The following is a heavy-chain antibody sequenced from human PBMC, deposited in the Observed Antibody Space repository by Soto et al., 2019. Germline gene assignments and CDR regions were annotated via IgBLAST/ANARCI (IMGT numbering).Heavy chain of an antibody. CDR1: GGTFSSYA. V-gene: IGHV1-69*05. CDR3: ARDALVGATGNWFDP. J-gene: IGHJ5*02. Sequence: ASVKVSCKASGGTFSSYAISWVRQAPGQGLEWMGGIIPIFGTANYAQKFQGRVTITRDTSASTAYMELSSLRSEDTAVYYCARDALVGATGNWFDPWGQGTLVTVSS. D-gene: IGHD1-26*01. CDR2: IIPIFGTA.